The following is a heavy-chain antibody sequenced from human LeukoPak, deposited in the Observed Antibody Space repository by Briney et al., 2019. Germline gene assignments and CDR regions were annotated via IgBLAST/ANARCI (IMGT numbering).Heavy chain of an antibody. CDR2: ISGSGGST. CDR1: GFTFSSYA. J-gene: IGHJ5*02. V-gene: IGHV3-23*01. CDR3: AKDADPDYIVLTVYAINWFDP. D-gene: IGHD2-8*01. Sequence: GGSLRLSCAASGFTFSSYAMSWVRQAPGKGLEWVSAISGSGGSTYYADSVKGRVTISRDNSKNTLYLQMNSLRAEDTAVYYCAKDADPDYIVLTVYAINWFDPWGQGTLVTVSS.